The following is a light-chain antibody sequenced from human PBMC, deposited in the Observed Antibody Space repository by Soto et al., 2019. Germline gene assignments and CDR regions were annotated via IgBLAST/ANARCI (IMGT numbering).Light chain of an antibody. V-gene: IGKV3-20*01. CDR3: QLYGSARWT. CDR1: QSVTSNY. Sequence: ILLTQGPGTLSLSPGERATLSWRASQSVTSNYLAWSQHKPGQAPSILIYCASTRATGIPDRFSGSRSGTGFTLTISRLEPEDFAVYYCQLYGSARWTCGQGTKV. CDR2: CAS. J-gene: IGKJ1*01.